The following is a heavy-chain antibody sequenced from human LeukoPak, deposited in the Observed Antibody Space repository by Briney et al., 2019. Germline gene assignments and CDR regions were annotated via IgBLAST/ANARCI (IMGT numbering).Heavy chain of an antibody. D-gene: IGHD3-3*02. CDR3: ARGTFLEWLLESNMDV. V-gene: IGHV3-64*01. Sequence: PGGSLRLSCAASGFTFSSYTMHWVRQAPGKGLEYVSAISNNGGSTYYANSVKGRFTISRDNSKNTLYLQMGSLRVEDMAVYYCARGTFLEWLLESNMDVWGKGTTVTVSS. CDR1: GFTFSSYT. J-gene: IGHJ6*03. CDR2: ISNNGGST.